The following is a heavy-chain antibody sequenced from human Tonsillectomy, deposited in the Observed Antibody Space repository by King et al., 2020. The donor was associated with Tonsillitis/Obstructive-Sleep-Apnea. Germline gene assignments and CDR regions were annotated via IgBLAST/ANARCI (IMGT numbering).Heavy chain of an antibody. J-gene: IGHJ4*02. CDR1: GFTFSSYN. Sequence: VQLVESGGGVVQPGRSLRLSCAASGFTFSSYNMHWVRPAPGKGLECVAVISYDGSDKYYADSVKGRFSISRDNSKNTLYLQMNSLRAEDTAVFFCATLPLRDGNYFDYWGQGTLVTVSS. CDR2: ISYDGSDK. V-gene: IGHV3-30*01. CDR3: ATLPLRDGNYFDY. D-gene: IGHD1-26*01.